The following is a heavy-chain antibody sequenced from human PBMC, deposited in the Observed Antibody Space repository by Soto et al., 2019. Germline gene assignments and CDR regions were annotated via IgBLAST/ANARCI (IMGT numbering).Heavy chain of an antibody. CDR3: AGQTFTIAAASYGRSNWFDP. CDR2: IYFTGNT. Sequence: PSCTLALTCTVSGGSMTSSRHFGCWVRQPPGKGLEWIGTIYFTGNTYYTPSLKSRLTMSIDTSKNEFSLRLNSVTAADTAVYYCAGQTFTIAAASYGRSNWFDPWGPGTLVTVSS. D-gene: IGHD6-25*01. V-gene: IGHV4-39*01. J-gene: IGHJ5*02. CDR1: GGSMTSSRHF.